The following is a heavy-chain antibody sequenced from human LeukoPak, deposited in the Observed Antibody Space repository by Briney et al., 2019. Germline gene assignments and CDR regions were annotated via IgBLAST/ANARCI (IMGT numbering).Heavy chain of an antibody. CDR3: ARDRSDYYGSGSVFDY. CDR1: GGSISSGGYY. Sequence: PSETLSLTCTVSGGSISSGGYYWSWIRQHPGKGLEWIGYIYYSGSTYYNPSLKSRVTISVDTSKNQFSLKLSSVTAADMAVYYCARDRSDYYGSGSVFDYWGQGTLVTVSS. CDR2: IYYSGST. J-gene: IGHJ4*02. V-gene: IGHV4-31*03. D-gene: IGHD3-10*01.